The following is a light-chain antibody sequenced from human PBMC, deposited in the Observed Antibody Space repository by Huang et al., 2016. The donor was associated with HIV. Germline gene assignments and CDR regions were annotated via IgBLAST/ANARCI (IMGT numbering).Light chain of an antibody. J-gene: IGKJ1*01. CDR1: QSVSNSD. Sequence: EILMTQSPGTLSLSPGERATLSCRASQSVSNSDLAWYQRKPGQSPRLLIYGASTRATGIPDRCSGSGSGTVFTLTINKLETEDFAVYYCQQYDNLPWTFGQGTKVEIK. V-gene: IGKV3-20*01. CDR3: QQYDNLPWT. CDR2: GAS.